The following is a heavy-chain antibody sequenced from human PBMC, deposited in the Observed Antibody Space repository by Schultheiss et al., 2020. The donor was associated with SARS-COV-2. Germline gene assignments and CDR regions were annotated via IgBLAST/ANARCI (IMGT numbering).Heavy chain of an antibody. CDR1: GFTFSDYY. D-gene: IGHD3-22*01. CDR3: ARDGGYYDSSGYFFDY. Sequence: GESLKISCAASGFTFSDYYMSWIRQAPGKGLEWVSYISSSSSYTNYADSVKGRFTISRDNAKNSLYLQMNSLRAEDTAVYYCARDGGYYDSSGYFFDYWGQGTLVTVSS. J-gene: IGHJ4*02. V-gene: IGHV3-11*06. CDR2: ISSSSSYT.